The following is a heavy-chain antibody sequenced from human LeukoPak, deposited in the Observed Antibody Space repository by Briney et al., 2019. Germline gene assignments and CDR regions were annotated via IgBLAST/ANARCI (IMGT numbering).Heavy chain of an antibody. CDR3: ARGRMIVSDAFDI. V-gene: IGHV3-66*02. D-gene: IGHD3-22*01. J-gene: IGHJ3*02. CDR1: GFTFSHYN. CDR2: IYSGGST. Sequence: EGSLRLSCAGFGFTFSHYNMNWVRQAPGKGLEWVSVIYSGGSTYYADSVKGRFTISRDNSKNTLYLQMNSLRAEDTAVYYCARGRMIVSDAFDIWGQGTMVTVSS.